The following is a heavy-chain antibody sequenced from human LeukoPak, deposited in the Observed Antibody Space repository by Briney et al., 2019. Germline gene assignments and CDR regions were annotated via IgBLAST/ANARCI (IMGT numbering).Heavy chain of an antibody. CDR3: ARDVLLWFGETRNYGMDV. CDR1: GFTFDDYG. Sequence: PGVSLRLSCAASGFTFDDYGMSWVRQAPGKGLEWVSGINWNGGSTSYVDSVKGRFTISRDNAKKSLYLQMNSLRVEDAALYYCARDVLLWFGETRNYGMDVWGQGTSVTVSS. CDR2: INWNGGST. V-gene: IGHV3-20*04. D-gene: IGHD3-10*01. J-gene: IGHJ6*02.